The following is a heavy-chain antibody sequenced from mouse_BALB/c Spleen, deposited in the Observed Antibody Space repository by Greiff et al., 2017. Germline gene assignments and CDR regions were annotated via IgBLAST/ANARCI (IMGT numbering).Heavy chain of an antibody. V-gene: IGHV6-6*02. CDR2: IRLKSNNYAT. D-gene: IGHD1-1*01. CDR3: TGGVTTVVATPGSFDY. J-gene: IGHJ2*01. CDR1: GFTFSNYW. Sequence: DVKLQESGGGLVQPGGSMKLSCVASGFTFSNYWMNWVRQSPEKGLEWVAEIRLKSNNYATHYAESVKGRFTISRDDSKSSVYLQMNNLRAEDTGIYYCTGGVTTVVATPGSFDYWGQGTTLTVSS.